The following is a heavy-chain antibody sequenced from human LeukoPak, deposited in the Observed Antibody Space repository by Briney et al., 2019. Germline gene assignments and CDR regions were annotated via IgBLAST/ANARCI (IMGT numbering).Heavy chain of an antibody. J-gene: IGHJ3*02. D-gene: IGHD3-10*01. Sequence: PSETLSLTCTVSGGSISSSSYYWGWIRQPPGKGLEWIGSIYYSGSTYYNPSLKSRVTISVDTSKNQFSLKLSSVTAADTAVYYCARGVEVLWFGELFQREPGAFDIWGQGTMVTVSS. V-gene: IGHV4-39*07. CDR2: IYYSGST. CDR3: ARGVEVLWFGELFQREPGAFDI. CDR1: GGSISSSSYY.